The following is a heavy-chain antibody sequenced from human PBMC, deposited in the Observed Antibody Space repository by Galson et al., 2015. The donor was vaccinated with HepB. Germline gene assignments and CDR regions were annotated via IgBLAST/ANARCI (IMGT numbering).Heavy chain of an antibody. Sequence: SLRLSCAASGFTFDDYTMHWVRQAPGKGLEWVSLISWDGVTTYYADSVKGRFTVSRDNSKHSLFLQMNSLRTQDTALYYCVKDLIYYYGSGISRAYGLDVWGQGTPVTVAS. V-gene: IGHV3-43*01. J-gene: IGHJ6*02. D-gene: IGHD3-10*01. CDR2: ISWDGVTT. CDR1: GFTFDDYT. CDR3: VKDLIYYYGSGISRAYGLDV.